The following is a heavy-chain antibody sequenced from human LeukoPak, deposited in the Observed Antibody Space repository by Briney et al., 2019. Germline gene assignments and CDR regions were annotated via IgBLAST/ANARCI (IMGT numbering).Heavy chain of an antibody. D-gene: IGHD2-15*01. CDR2: INHSGST. Sequence: TPSETLSLTCAVYGGSFSGYYWSWIRQPPGKGLEWIGEINHSGSTNYNPSLKSRVTISVDTSKNQFSLKLSSVTAADTAVYYCARVSSPGYYYYMDVWGKGTTVTVSS. CDR3: ARVSSPGYYYYMDV. V-gene: IGHV4-34*01. CDR1: GGSFSGYY. J-gene: IGHJ6*03.